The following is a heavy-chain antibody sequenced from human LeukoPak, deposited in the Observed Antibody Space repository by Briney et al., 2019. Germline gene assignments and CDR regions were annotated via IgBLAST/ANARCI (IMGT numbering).Heavy chain of an antibody. CDR2: IYTSGST. CDR3: VRAARFTAEYFQH. V-gene: IGHV4-4*07. D-gene: IGHD6-6*01. J-gene: IGHJ1*01. Sequence: SETLSLTCTVSGGSISSYYWSWIRQPAGKGLEWIGRIYTSGSTNYNPSLKSRVTMSVDTFKNQFSLKLSSVTAADTAVYYCVRAARFTAEYFQHWGQGTLVTVSS. CDR1: GGSISSYY.